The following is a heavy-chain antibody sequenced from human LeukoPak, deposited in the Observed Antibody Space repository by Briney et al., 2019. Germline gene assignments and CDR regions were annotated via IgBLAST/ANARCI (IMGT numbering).Heavy chain of an antibody. V-gene: IGHV4-59*01. CDR1: GGSLSSYY. J-gene: IGHJ4*02. D-gene: IGHD4-23*01. Sequence: SETLSLTCTVSGGSLSSYYWSWIRQPPGKGLEWIGYIYYTGRTNNNPSLTSRVTMSLDTSKNQFSLRLRSVTAADTAVYYCASDRGYGGNSGGFDYWGQGTLVTVSS. CDR2: IYYTGRT. CDR3: ASDRGYGGNSGGFDY.